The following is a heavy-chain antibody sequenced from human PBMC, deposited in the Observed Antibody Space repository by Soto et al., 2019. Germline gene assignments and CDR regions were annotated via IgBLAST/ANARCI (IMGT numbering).Heavy chain of an antibody. V-gene: IGHV1-3*01. J-gene: IGHJ5*02. CDR1: GYTFTDYA. D-gene: IGHD5-12*01. CDR2: INAGNGNT. Sequence: QVQLVQSEAEVKEPGASVKVSCKASGYTFTDYALQWVRQAPGQSLEWMGWINAGNGNTKYSQKFLGRVTCTRDTSASTAYMEMSSLTYEDTAVFYCARARLDGNGYTWSWFDPWGQGVLVTVSS. CDR3: ARARLDGNGYTWSWFDP.